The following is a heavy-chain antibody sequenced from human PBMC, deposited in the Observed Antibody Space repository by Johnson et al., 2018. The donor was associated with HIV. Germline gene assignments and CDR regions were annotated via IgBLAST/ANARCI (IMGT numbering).Heavy chain of an antibody. D-gene: IGHD3-22*01. CDR1: GFTVSDKY. Sequence: VQLVESGGGVVQPGGSLRLSCAASGFTVSDKYISWVRQAPGKGLEWVSVIYSGGSTYYADPVKGRFTIARAHSKNTMFVQMNSLRVEDSSVYYCAKGDFYDRRNPVGDWGRTGDAFDIWGQGTTVIVSS. J-gene: IGHJ3*02. V-gene: IGHV3-53*01. CDR2: IYSGGST. CDR3: AKGDFYDRRNPVGDWGRTGDAFDI.